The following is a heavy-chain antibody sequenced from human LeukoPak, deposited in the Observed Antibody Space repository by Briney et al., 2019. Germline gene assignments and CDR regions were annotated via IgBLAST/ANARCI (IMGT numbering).Heavy chain of an antibody. V-gene: IGHV1-18*04. J-gene: IGHJ4*02. D-gene: IGHD6-19*01. Sequence: GASVKVSCKASGYTFTSYYMHWVRQAPGQGLEWMGWISAYNGNTNYAQKLQGRVTMTTDTSTSTACMELRSLRSDDTAVYYCARDPSSGFYSSGWYGLGPSDYWGQGTLVTVSS. CDR2: ISAYNGNT. CDR1: GYTFTSYY. CDR3: ARDPSSGFYSSGWYGLGPSDY.